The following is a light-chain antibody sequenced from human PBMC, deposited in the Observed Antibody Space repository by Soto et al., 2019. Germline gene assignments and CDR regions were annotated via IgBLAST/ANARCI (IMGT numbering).Light chain of an antibody. CDR1: SSGVGSYNL. CDR3: CSYAGSSFYV. CDR2: EVT. J-gene: IGLJ1*01. Sequence: QSVLTQPASVSGSPGQSITISCTGTSSGVGSYNLVSWYQQNPGKAPKLMIYEVTKRPSGVSNRFSGSKSGNTASLTISGLQAEDEADYYCCSYAGSSFYVFGTGTKVTVL. V-gene: IGLV2-23*02.